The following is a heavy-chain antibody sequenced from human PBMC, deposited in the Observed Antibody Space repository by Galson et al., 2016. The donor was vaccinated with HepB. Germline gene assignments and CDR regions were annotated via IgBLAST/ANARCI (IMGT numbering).Heavy chain of an antibody. V-gene: IGHV4-59*08. CDR1: GGSISSDY. D-gene: IGHD4-23*01. J-gene: IGHJ1*01. Sequence: SETLSLTCTVSGGSISSDYWSWIRQPPGKGLEWIGYIYNSGSTNYNPSLKSRVTISVDTAKNQFSLKLSSVTATDTAVYYCATEGAYGGNFLHWGQGTLLTVSS. CDR2: IYNSGST. CDR3: ATEGAYGGNFLH.